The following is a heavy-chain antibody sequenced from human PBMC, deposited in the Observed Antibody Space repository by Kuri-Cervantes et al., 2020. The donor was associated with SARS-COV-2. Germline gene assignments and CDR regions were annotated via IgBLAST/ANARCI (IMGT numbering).Heavy chain of an antibody. D-gene: IGHD2-2*01. CDR1: GFTFSSYA. CDR2: ISYDGSNK. J-gene: IGHJ5*02. Sequence: SLKTSCAAAGFTFSSYAMHWVRQAPGKGLEWGAVISYDGSNKYYADSVKGRFTISRDNSKNTLYLQMNSLRAEDTAVYYCATIAIVVVFNNWFDPWGQGTLVTVSS. CDR3: ATIAIVVVFNNWFDP. V-gene: IGHV3-30-3*01.